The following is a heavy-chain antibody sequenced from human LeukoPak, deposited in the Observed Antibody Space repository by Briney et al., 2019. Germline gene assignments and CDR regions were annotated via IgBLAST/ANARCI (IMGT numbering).Heavy chain of an antibody. CDR1: GGSFSGYY. CDR3: ARGHQLLYYYGSGSTMKKGPNYFDY. V-gene: IGHV4-34*01. D-gene: IGHD3-10*01. Sequence: SETLSLTWAVYGGSFSGYYWSWIRQPPGKGLEWIGEINHSGSTNYNPSLKSRVTISVDTSKNQFSLKLSSVTAADTAVYYCARGHQLLYYYGSGSTMKKGPNYFDYWGQGTLVTVSS. J-gene: IGHJ4*02. CDR2: INHSGST.